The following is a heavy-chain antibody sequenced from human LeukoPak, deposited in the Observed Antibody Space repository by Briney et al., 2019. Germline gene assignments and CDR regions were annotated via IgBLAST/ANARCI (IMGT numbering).Heavy chain of an antibody. CDR1: GFTFSNAW. Sequence: GGSLRLSCAASGFTFSNAWMSWVRQAPGKGLEWVGRIESKTDGGTTDYAAPVKGKFTISRDDSKNTLYLQMNSLKTEDTAVYYCTTDPQIYCGSTSSYPWGQGTLVTVSS. CDR3: TTDPQIYCGSTSSYP. J-gene: IGHJ5*02. V-gene: IGHV3-15*04. CDR2: IESKTDGGTT. D-gene: IGHD2-2*01.